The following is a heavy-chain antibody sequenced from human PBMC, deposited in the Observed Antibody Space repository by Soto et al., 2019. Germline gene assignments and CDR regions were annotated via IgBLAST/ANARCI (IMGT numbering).Heavy chain of an antibody. V-gene: IGHV3-30-3*01. CDR2: ISYDGNNI. CDR1: GFTFSSYT. Sequence: QVQLVESGGGVVQPGRSLRLSCAASGFTFSSYTMHWVRQAPGRGLEWVAVISYDGNNIYYADSVKGRFTISRDNSKNTLYLQMNSLRVEDTAVYYCARAPPPAMAIDYWGQGTLVTVSS. D-gene: IGHD5-18*01. J-gene: IGHJ4*02. CDR3: ARAPPPAMAIDY.